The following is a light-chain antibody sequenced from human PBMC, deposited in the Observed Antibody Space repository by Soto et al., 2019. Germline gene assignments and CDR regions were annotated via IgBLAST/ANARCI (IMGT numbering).Light chain of an antibody. J-gene: IGLJ1*01. Sequence: QFALTQPASVSGSPGQSITISCTGTSSDVGSYNLVSWYQQHPGKAPKLMIYEVSKRPSGVSNRFSGSKSGNTASLTIFGLQAEDEADYYCCSYAGSSTLYVFGTGTKVTVL. CDR3: CSYAGSSTLYV. CDR2: EVS. V-gene: IGLV2-23*02. CDR1: SSDVGSYNL.